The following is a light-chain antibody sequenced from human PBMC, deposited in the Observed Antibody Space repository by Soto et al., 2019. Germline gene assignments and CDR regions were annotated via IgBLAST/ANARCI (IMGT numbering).Light chain of an antibody. V-gene: IGKV3-15*01. J-gene: IGKJ3*01. CDR2: GAS. CDR1: QSVSSN. CDR3: QQYNAWPPH. Sequence: EIVMTQSPATLSVSPGERATLSCRASQSVSSNLAWYQQKAGQAPRVLIYGASTRATGCPARFSGSGSGTEFTLTISSLQSEDFAVYYCQQYNAWPPHFGPGTKV.